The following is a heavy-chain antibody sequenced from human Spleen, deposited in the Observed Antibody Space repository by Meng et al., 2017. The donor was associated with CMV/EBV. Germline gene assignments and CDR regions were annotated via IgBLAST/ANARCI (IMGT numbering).Heavy chain of an antibody. D-gene: IGHD4-11*01. V-gene: IGHV3-21*01. Sequence: LSLTCAASGFTFSSYSMNWVRQAPGKGLEWVSIISGSSSYIYYADSVKGRFTISRDNAKNSLYLQMNSLRAEDTAVYYCARDLSVTTWGYYGMDVWGQGTTVTVSS. CDR1: GFTFSSYS. J-gene: IGHJ6*02. CDR3: ARDLSVTTWGYYGMDV. CDR2: ISGSSSYI.